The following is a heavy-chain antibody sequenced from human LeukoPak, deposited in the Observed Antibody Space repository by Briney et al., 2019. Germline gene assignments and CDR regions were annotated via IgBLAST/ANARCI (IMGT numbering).Heavy chain of an antibody. CDR2: IWYDGTNK. D-gene: IGHD5-12*01. CDR1: GFTFSSYG. CDR3: ARENSGYYFDY. J-gene: IGHJ4*02. V-gene: IGHV3-33*01. Sequence: GGSLRLSCAASGFTFSSYGMHWVRQAPGKGLEWVAVIWYDGTNKYYADSVKGRFTTSRDNSKNTLYLQMNSLRAEDTAVYYCARENSGYYFDYWGQGTLVTVSS.